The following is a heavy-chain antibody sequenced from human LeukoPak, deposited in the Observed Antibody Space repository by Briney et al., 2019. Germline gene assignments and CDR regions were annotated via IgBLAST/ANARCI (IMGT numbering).Heavy chain of an antibody. CDR3: ARGPRVPLIHYDSSGYEARSIFDY. Sequence: GESLKISCKGSGYSFTSYWIGWVRQMPGKGLEWMGIIYPGDSDTRYSPSFQGQVTISADKSISTAYLQWSSLKASDTAMYYCARGPRVPLIHYDSSGYEARSIFDYWGQGTLVTVSS. CDR2: IYPGDSDT. J-gene: IGHJ4*02. V-gene: IGHV5-51*01. D-gene: IGHD3-22*01. CDR1: GYSFTSYW.